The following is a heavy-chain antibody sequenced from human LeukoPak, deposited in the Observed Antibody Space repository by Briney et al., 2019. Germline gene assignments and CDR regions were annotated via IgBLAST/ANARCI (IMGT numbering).Heavy chain of an antibody. CDR3: ARSDINGDFKNWFDP. J-gene: IGHJ5*02. V-gene: IGHV3-20*01. Sequence: PGGSLRLSCAGSQFTFDYYGMKWVRQAPGKGLEWVSGITWNGGNTGYADSVKGRFTSYRDNGTRYLYLQMDSLRAEATAFYDCARSDINGDFKNWFDPWGQGTLVIVSS. CDR1: QFTFDYYG. D-gene: IGHD2-21*02. CDR2: ITWNGGNT.